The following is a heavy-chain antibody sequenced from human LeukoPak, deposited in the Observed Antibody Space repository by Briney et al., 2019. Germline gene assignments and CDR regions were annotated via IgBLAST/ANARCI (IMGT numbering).Heavy chain of an antibody. Sequence: PSETLSLTCTVSGGSMSSYYWSLIRQPAGKGLEWMGRIHTSGTTYYNPSLKSRVTMSVDTSKNQFSLGLTSVTAADTAVYYCARGDYFDGGGRNWFDPWGQGTLVTVSS. J-gene: IGHJ5*02. V-gene: IGHV4-4*07. CDR3: ARGDYFDGGGRNWFDP. D-gene: IGHD3-16*01. CDR1: GGSMSSYY. CDR2: IHTSGTT.